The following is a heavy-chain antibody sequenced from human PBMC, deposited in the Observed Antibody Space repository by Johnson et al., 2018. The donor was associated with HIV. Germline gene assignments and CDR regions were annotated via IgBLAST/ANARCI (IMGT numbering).Heavy chain of an antibody. Sequence: VQLVESGGGLVQPGGSLRLSCAASGFPFSSYDIHCFRQATGKGLEWVSAIGTAVATYYPGPVKGRFTTARENAKNSLYLQMNSLGAGDTAVYYCARARARLDAFDIWGQGTMVTVSS. J-gene: IGHJ3*02. CDR2: IGTAVAT. CDR3: ARARARLDAFDI. CDR1: GFPFSSYD. V-gene: IGHV3-13*01.